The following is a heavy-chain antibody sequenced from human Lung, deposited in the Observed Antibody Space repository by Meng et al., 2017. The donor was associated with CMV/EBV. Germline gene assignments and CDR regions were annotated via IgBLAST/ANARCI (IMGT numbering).Heavy chain of an antibody. V-gene: IGHV1-18*01. CDR3: ARDGAPHYDFWTDYFHSFFHP. CDR2: ISAYNHNT. D-gene: IGHD3-3*01. J-gene: IGHJ5*02. CDR1: GYTFTSYG. Sequence: ASAXISCKASGYTFTSYGIIWVLQDPGQGPEWRGWISAYNHNTTYAQNFQGRVTMTTDTSTSTAYMELRSLISDDTAADFCARDGAPHYDFWTDYFHSFFHPXGQGXPVTVSS.